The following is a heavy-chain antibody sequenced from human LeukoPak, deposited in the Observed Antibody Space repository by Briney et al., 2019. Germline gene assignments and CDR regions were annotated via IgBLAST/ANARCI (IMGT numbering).Heavy chain of an antibody. CDR1: GFTVSSNY. V-gene: IGHV3-66*01. CDR3: ARGDGSSWYWPGFDP. CDR2: IYSGGST. J-gene: IGHJ5*02. D-gene: IGHD6-13*01. Sequence: GGSLRLSCAASGFTVSSNYMSWVRQAPGKGLEWVSVIYSGGSTYYADSVKGRFTISRDNSKNTLYLQMNSLRAEDTAVYYCARGDGSSWYWPGFDPWGQGTLVTVSS.